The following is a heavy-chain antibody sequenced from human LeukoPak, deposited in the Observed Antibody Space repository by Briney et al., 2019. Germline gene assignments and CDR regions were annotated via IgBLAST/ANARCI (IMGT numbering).Heavy chain of an antibody. J-gene: IGHJ4*02. Sequence: PGGSLRLSCAASKFTFSNYFMTWVHQAPGKGLEWVAYMNQVGNEKKYLDSVKGRFTISRDNAKNSLYLQMNSLRAEDTAVYYCARGTYYYEFWGQGTLVTVSS. D-gene: IGHD3-22*01. V-gene: IGHV3-7*04. CDR2: MNQVGNEK. CDR1: KFTFSNYF. CDR3: ARGTYYYEF.